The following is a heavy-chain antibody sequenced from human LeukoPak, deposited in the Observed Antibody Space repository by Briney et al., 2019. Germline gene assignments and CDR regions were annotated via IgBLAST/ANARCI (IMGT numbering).Heavy chain of an antibody. CDR1: GGSISSGSYY. CDR2: IYTSGST. Sequence: SETLSLTCTVSGGSISSGSYYWSWIRQPAGKGLGWIGRIYTSGSTNYNPSLKSRVTISVDTSKNQFSLKLSSVTAADTAVYYCARDLILWGQGTLVTVSS. V-gene: IGHV4-61*02. D-gene: IGHD2-8*01. CDR3: ARDLIL. J-gene: IGHJ4*02.